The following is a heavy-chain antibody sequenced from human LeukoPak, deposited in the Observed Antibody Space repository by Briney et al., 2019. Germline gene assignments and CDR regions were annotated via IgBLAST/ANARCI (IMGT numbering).Heavy chain of an antibody. J-gene: IGHJ4*02. V-gene: IGHV1-18*01. Sequence: GASVSLSRKASGYTFTNYGISWVRQAPGQGLEWMGWISPYNGNTNYAQKFQGRVTMTTDTSTSTAYMELRSLRSDDTAVFYCARDPRWELPPLDYWGQGALVTPSS. CDR3: ARDPRWELPPLDY. D-gene: IGHD1-26*01. CDR1: GYTFTNYG. CDR2: ISPYNGNT.